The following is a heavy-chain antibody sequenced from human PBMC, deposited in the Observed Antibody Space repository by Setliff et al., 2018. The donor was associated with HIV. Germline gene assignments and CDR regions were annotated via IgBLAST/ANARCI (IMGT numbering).Heavy chain of an antibody. J-gene: IGHJ6*03. CDR3: ARGADGDYRYYMDV. Sequence: ASVKVSCKASGYTFISYGISWVRQAPGQGLEWMGWISDFKGNTIYAQKLQGRLTMTTDTSTSAAYMELRSLRSDDTAVYYCARGADGDYRYYMDVWGRGTTVTVSS. V-gene: IGHV1-18*01. CDR1: GYTFISYG. CDR2: ISDFKGNT. D-gene: IGHD4-17*01.